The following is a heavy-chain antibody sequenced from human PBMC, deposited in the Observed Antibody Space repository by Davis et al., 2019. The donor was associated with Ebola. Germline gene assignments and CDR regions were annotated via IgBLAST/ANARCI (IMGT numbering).Heavy chain of an antibody. J-gene: IGHJ3*01. CDR2: IKSKTDGGTT. CDR3: TTEGWKDAFDV. V-gene: IGHV3-15*01. CDR1: GFTFSNAW. D-gene: IGHD1-1*01. Sequence: PGGSLRLSCAASGFTFSNAWMNWVRQGPGKGLEWVGRIKSKTDGGTTDYAAPVKGRFTISRDDSENTLYLQMNSLKTEDTGVYYCTTEGWKDAFDVWGQGTTVTVSS.